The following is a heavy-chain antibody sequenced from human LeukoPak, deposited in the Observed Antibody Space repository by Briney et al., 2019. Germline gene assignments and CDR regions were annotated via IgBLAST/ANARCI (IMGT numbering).Heavy chain of an antibody. CDR3: ARGGYTVVTAFDI. J-gene: IGHJ3*02. CDR2: IKQDGSEK. Sequence: GGSLRLSCAASGFTFSSYWMSWVRQAPGKGPEWVANIKQDGSEKYYVDSVKGRFTISRDNAKNSLYLQMNSLRAEDTAVYYCARGGYTVVTAFDIWGQGTMVTVSS. V-gene: IGHV3-7*01. CDR1: GFTFSSYW. D-gene: IGHD4-23*01.